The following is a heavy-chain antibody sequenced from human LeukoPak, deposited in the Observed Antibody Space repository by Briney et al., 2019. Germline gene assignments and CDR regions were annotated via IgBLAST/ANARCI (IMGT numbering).Heavy chain of an antibody. J-gene: IGHJ4*02. CDR2: ISRNGGST. CDR3: VRGSSIIASRAYFDY. D-gene: IGHD6-6*01. CDR1: GFTFSTYA. Sequence: PGGSLRLSCSASGFTFSTYAMHWVRQAPGKGLEYVSAISRNGGSTYYADSVKGRFTIPRDNSKNTLYLQMSSLRAEKTAVYYCVRGSSIIASRAYFDYWGQGTLVTVSS. V-gene: IGHV3-64D*09.